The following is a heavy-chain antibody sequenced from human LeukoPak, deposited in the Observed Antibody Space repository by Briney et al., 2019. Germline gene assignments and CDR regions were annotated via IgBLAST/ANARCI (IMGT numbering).Heavy chain of an antibody. CDR2: IGPTGTDR. CDR3: ATETIGRHYDY. CDR1: GFTFSSCG. Sequence: GGALRLSCSASGFTFSSCGFNWGRQAPGKGLEGVSSIGPTGTDRYYADSVRGRFTISRDNAKNSMYLQMDSLRDEDTAVYYCATETIGRHYDYWGQGTLLTVSS. D-gene: IGHD1-14*01. J-gene: IGHJ4*02. V-gene: IGHV3-21*01.